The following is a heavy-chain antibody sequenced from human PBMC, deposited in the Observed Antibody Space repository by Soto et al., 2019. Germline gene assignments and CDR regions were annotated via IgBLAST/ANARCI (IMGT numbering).Heavy chain of an antibody. D-gene: IGHD6-25*01. V-gene: IGHV3-7*01. Sequence: EVQLVESGGSLVQPGGSLRLSCAASGFIFDTYWMSWVRQAPGKGLQWVASMNEDGSDIYYVDSVKGRFTISRDNAKNSVFLQMNSLRAEDTALYYCARGYSGEDYWGQGTLVTVSS. CDR3: ARGYSGEDY. CDR1: GFIFDTYW. CDR2: MNEDGSDI. J-gene: IGHJ4*02.